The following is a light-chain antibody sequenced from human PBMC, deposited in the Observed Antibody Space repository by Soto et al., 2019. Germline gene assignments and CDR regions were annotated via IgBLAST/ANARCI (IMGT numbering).Light chain of an antibody. V-gene: IGLV1-51*01. CDR2: DNN. CDR1: SSNIGNNY. CDR3: ATWDSSLSAG. J-gene: IGLJ2*01. Sequence: QSVLTQPPSVSAAPGQKVTISCSGSSSNIGNNYVSWYQQVPGTAPKLLIYDNNKRPSGIPDRFSGSKSGTSATLGITGLQTGDEADYYCATWDSSLSAGFGGGTKVTVL.